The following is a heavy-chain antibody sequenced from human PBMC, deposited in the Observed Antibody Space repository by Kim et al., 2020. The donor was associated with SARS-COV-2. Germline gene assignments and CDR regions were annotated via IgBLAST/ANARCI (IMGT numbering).Heavy chain of an antibody. Sequence: KYYLESVKGRFTISRDNANNSVYLQMHSLRAEDTAVYYWARVNYDSPGVYWGQGTLVIVSS. CDR3: ARVNYDSPGVY. D-gene: IGHD3-22*01. V-gene: IGHV3-7*01. J-gene: IGHJ4*02. CDR2: K.